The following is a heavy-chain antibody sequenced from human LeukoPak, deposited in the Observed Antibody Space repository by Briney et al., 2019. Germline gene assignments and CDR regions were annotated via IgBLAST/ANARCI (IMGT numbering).Heavy chain of an antibody. V-gene: IGHV1-8*01. Sequence: ASVKVSCKASGYTFTSYDINWVRQATGQGLEWMGWMNPNSGNTGYAQKFQGRVTMTRNIFISTAYMELSSLRAEDTAVYYCARDLGQWELRGFDYWGQGTLVTVSS. CDR3: ARDLGQWELRGFDY. CDR1: GYTFTSYD. D-gene: IGHD1-26*01. CDR2: MNPNSGNT. J-gene: IGHJ4*02.